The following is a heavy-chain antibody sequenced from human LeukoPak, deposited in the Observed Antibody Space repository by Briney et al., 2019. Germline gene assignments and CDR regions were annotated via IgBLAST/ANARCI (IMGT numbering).Heavy chain of an antibody. CDR1: GFTFSSYW. J-gene: IGHJ6*02. CDR2: INSDGSST. CDR3: ARVRAAAGRKTHYYYYGMDV. Sequence: PGGSLRLSCAAPGFTFSSYWMHWVRQAPGKGLVWVSRINSDGSSTSYADSVKGRFTISRDNAKNTLYLQMNSLRAEDTAVYYCARVRAAAGRKTHYYYYGMDVWGQGTTVTVSS. V-gene: IGHV3-74*01. D-gene: IGHD6-13*01.